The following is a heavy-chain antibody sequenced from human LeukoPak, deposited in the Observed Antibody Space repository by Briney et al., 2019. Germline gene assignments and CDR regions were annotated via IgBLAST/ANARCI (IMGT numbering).Heavy chain of an antibody. J-gene: IGHJ4*02. CDR1: GFTVSSNY. Sequence: QPGGSLRLSCAASGFTVSSNYMSWVRQAPGKGLEWVSIIYSGGSTHYGDSVKGRFTISRDNSKNTLYLQMNSLRADDTAVYYCARANYEILTGYLYFDYWGQGTLVTVSS. D-gene: IGHD3-9*01. CDR3: ARANYEILTGYLYFDY. V-gene: IGHV3-66*01. CDR2: IYSGGST.